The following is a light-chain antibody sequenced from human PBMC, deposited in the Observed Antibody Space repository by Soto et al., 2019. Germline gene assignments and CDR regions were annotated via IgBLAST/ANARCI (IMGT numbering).Light chain of an antibody. V-gene: IGKV3-20*01. CDR1: QSVSTNY. Sequence: EIVLTQSPGTLSLSPGERATLSCRASQSVSTNYLAWYQQKPGRAPRLLIYGASSRVTGIPGRFSGSGSGTDFTLTISFLEPEDFAVYYCQQYGSSPSITFGQGTRLEIK. CDR3: QQYGSSPSIT. J-gene: IGKJ5*01. CDR2: GAS.